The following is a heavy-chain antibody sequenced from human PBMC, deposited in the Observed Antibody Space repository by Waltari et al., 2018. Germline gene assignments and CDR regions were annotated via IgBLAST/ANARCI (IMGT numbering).Heavy chain of an antibody. CDR1: GYSISSGSY. D-gene: IGHD3-3*01. J-gene: IGHJ4*02. CDR3: ARDDDFWSGYYTGFDY. Sequence: QVQLQESGPGLVKPSETLSLPCAVSGYSISSGSYWGSIRQPPGKGLEWIGSIYHSGSTYYNPSLKSRVTISVDTSKNQFSLKLSSVTAADTAVYYCARDDDFWSGYYTGFDYWGQGTLVTVSS. V-gene: IGHV4-38-2*02. CDR2: IYHSGST.